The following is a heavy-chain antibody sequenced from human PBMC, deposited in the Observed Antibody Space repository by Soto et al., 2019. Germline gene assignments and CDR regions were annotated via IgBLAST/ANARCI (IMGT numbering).Heavy chain of an antibody. CDR2: ISSNGGST. V-gene: IGHV3-64D*06. CDR1: GFTFSSYA. J-gene: IGHJ4*02. Sequence: PGGSLRLSCSASGFTFSSYAMHWVRQAPGKGLEYVSAISSNGGSTYYADSVKGRFTISRDNSKNTLYLQMSSLRAEDTAVYYCVNLGSGWYGVFDYWGQVTLVTVSS. D-gene: IGHD6-19*01. CDR3: VNLGSGWYGVFDY.